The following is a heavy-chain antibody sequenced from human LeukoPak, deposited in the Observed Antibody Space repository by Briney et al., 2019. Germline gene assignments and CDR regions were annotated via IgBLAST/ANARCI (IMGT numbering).Heavy chain of an antibody. D-gene: IGHD6-13*01. Sequence: PGGSLRLSCAASGFTVSSNYMSWVRQAPGKGLEWVSVIYSGGSTYYADSVKGRFTISRDNSKNTLFLQMNSLRAEDTAVYYCAVRYSGSWYLFDYWGQGTLVTVSS. V-gene: IGHV3-53*01. CDR3: AVRYSGSWYLFDY. CDR2: IYSGGST. CDR1: GFTVSSNY. J-gene: IGHJ4*02.